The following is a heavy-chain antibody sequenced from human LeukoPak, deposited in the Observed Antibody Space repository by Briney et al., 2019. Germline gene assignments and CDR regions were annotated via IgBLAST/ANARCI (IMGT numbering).Heavy chain of an antibody. CDR1: VGSISSYY. V-gene: IGHV4-59*08. CDR3: ARAPYYYDGSGYYYWFDP. D-gene: IGHD3-22*01. J-gene: IGHJ5*02. CDR2: MYYTGTT. Sequence: PSDTLSLTYTVSVGSISSYYWRWIRQPPGQGLEWIGYMYYTGTTNYNPSLKSRVTISVDRSKNQFSLKLSSVTAADTAVYYCARAPYYYDGSGYYYWFDPWGQGTLVTVSS.